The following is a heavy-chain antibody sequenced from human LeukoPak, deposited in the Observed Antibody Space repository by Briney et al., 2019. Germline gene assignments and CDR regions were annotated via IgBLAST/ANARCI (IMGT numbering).Heavy chain of an antibody. V-gene: IGHV4-39*01. CDR3: ASEYSSGWYTFDY. D-gene: IGHD6-19*01. Sequence: SETLSLTCTVSGGSISSSSYYWGWIRQPPGKGLEWIGNIYNSGSTYYNPSLKSRVTISVDTSKNQFSLKLSSVTAADTAVYYCASEYSSGWYTFDYWGQGTLVTVSS. J-gene: IGHJ4*02. CDR1: GGSISSSSYY. CDR2: IYNSGST.